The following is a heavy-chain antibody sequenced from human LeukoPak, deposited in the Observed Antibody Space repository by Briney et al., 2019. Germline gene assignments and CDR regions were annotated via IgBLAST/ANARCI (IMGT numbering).Heavy chain of an antibody. J-gene: IGHJ4*02. CDR2: IYTSGTT. Sequence: SETLSLTCTVSGVSISSYYWSWIRQPAGKGLEWIGRIYTSGTTKHNPSLKSRVTLSVDTSKNQFSLRLTSVTAADTAVYFCARDDVPYRGTYTLFDHWGQGTLVTVSS. CDR3: ARDDVPYRGTYTLFDH. D-gene: IGHD1-26*01. V-gene: IGHV4-4*07. CDR1: GVSISSYY.